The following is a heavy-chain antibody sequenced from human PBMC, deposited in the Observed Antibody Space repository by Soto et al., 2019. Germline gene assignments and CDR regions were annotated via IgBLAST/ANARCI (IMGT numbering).Heavy chain of an antibody. CDR1: GGSISSYY. CDR2: IYYSGST. D-gene: IGHD3-9*01. CDR3: ARYHTPYYDILGYMDV. Sequence: SETLSLTCTVSGGSISSYYWSWIRQPPGKGLEWIGYIYYSGSTNYNPSLKSRVTISVDTSKNQFSLKLSSVTAADTAVYYCARYHTPYYDILGYMDVWGKGTTVTVSS. J-gene: IGHJ6*03. V-gene: IGHV4-59*01.